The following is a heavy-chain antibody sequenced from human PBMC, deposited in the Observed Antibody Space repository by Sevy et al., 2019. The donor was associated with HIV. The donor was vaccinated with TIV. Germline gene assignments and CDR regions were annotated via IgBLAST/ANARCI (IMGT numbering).Heavy chain of an antibody. D-gene: IGHD2-2*01. Sequence: GGSLRLSCAASGFTFSNYGIHWVRQAPGKGLEWVAVIRYDGSNKYYEDSVKGRFTISRDNSKNTLYLQINSLRAEDTAVYYCARGPLRYCSSSSCYEGDNYYGMDVWGQGTTVTVSS. J-gene: IGHJ6*02. V-gene: IGHV3-33*01. CDR3: ARGPLRYCSSSSCYEGDNYYGMDV. CDR1: GFTFSNYG. CDR2: IRYDGSNK.